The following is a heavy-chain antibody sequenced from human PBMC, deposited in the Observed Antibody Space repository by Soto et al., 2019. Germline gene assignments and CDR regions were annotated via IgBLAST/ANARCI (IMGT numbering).Heavy chain of an antibody. D-gene: IGHD4-17*01. CDR1: GFTFSSYS. V-gene: IGHV3-21*01. CDR3: ARDPGKDYGDPFDY. CDR2: ISSSSSYI. J-gene: IGHJ4*02. Sequence: PGGSLRLSCAASGFTFSSYSMNWVRQAPGKGLEWVSSISSSSSYIYYADSVKGRFTISRDNAKNSLYLQMNSLRAEDTAVYYCARDPGKDYGDPFDYWGQGTLVTVSS.